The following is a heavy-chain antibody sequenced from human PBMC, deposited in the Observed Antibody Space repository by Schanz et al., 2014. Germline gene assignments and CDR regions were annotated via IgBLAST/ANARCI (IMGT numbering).Heavy chain of an antibody. CDR3: ARAGQDFEYSSLSPIWYFDL. D-gene: IGHD6-6*01. J-gene: IGHJ2*01. CDR1: GYTFTGYY. Sequence: QVQLVQSGSEVKKPGASVKVSCTASGYTFTGYYMHWVRQAPGQGLEWMGWINPNSDGTNYAQKFQGRVTMTRDTSISTAYMELSRLRSDDTAVYYCARAGQDFEYSSLSPIWYFDLWGRGTLVTVSS. CDR2: INPNSDGT. V-gene: IGHV1-2*02.